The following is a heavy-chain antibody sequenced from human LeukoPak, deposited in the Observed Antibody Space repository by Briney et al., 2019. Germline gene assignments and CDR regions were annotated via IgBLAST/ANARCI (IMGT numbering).Heavy chain of an antibody. CDR2: IKQDESEK. V-gene: IGHV3-7*01. J-gene: IGHJ4*02. CDR3: ARDKIVGPTFFDY. Sequence: GGTLRLSCATSEFTFSTYWMSWVRQAPGKGLEWVANIKQDESEKYYVDSVKGRFTISRDNAKNSLYLQMNSLRAEDTAVYYCARDKIVGPTFFDYWGQGTLVTVSS. CDR1: EFTFSTYW. D-gene: IGHD1-26*01.